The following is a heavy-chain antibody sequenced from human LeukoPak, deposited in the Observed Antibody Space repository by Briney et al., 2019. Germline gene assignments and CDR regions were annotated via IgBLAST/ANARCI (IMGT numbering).Heavy chain of an antibody. V-gene: IGHV1-69*13. CDR1: GGTFSSYA. CDR3: ARESLRYYYDSSGYYRYFDY. CDR2: IIPIFGTA. J-gene: IGHJ4*02. D-gene: IGHD3-22*01. Sequence: ASVKVSCKASGGTFSSYAISWVRQAPGQGLEWMGGIIPIFGTANYAQKFQGRVTITADESTSTAYMELSSLRSDDTAVYYRARESLRYYYDSSGYYRYFDYWGQGTLVTVSS.